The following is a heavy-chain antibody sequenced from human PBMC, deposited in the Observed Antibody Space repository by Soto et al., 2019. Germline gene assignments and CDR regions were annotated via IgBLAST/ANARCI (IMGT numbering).Heavy chain of an antibody. CDR3: ARDGYCSGGSCYSVPVFDY. Sequence: GGSLRLSCAASGFTFSSYWMHWVRQAPGKGLEWVAVIWYDGSNKYYADSVKGRFTISRDNSKNTLYLQMNSLRAEDTAVYYCARDGYCSGGSCYSVPVFDYWGQRTLVTVSS. J-gene: IGHJ4*02. V-gene: IGHV3-33*01. CDR1: GFTFSSYW. D-gene: IGHD2-15*01. CDR2: IWYDGSNK.